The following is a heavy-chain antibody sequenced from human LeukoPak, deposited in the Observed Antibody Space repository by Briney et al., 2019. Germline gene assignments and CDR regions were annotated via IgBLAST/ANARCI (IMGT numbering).Heavy chain of an antibody. CDR2: IHSSGST. Sequence: PSETLSLTCAVSGGSISGYYWSWIRQPPGKGLEWIAYIHSSGSTNYNPSLKSRVTISVDTSKNQFSLKLTSVTAADTALYYCARDRHGSGFYHIFDPWGQGTLVTVSS. V-gene: IGHV4-59*01. D-gene: IGHD3-10*01. CDR3: ARDRHGSGFYHIFDP. CDR1: GGSISGYY. J-gene: IGHJ5*02.